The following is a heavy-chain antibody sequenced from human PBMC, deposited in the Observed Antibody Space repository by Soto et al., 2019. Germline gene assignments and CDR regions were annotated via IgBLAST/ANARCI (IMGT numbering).Heavy chain of an antibody. Sequence: ASVKVSCKASGYTFTSCYMHWVRQAPGQGLEWMGIINPSGGSTSYAQKFQGRVTMTRDTSTSTVYMELSSLRSEDTAVYYCARGYCSSTSCRASYYYGMDVWGQGTTVTVSS. CDR3: ARGYCSSTSCRASYYYGMDV. CDR1: GYTFTSCY. J-gene: IGHJ6*02. V-gene: IGHV1-46*01. D-gene: IGHD2-2*01. CDR2: INPSGGST.